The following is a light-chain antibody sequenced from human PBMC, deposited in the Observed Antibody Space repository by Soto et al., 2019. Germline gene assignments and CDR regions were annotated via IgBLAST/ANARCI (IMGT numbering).Light chain of an antibody. CDR2: GAS. J-gene: IGKJ4*01. CDR1: QSVSSN. Sequence: EIGMTQFPATLSVSPGERATLSCRASQSVSSNLAWYQQKPGQAPRLLIYGASTRATGIPARFSGSGSGTEFTLTISSLQSEDFAVYYCQQYNNWPALTFGGGTKVDIK. V-gene: IGKV3-15*01. CDR3: QQYNNWPALT.